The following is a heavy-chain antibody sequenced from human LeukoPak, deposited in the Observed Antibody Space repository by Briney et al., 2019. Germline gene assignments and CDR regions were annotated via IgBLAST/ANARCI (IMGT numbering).Heavy chain of an antibody. D-gene: IGHD2-21*02. J-gene: IGHJ4*02. CDR2: IYTSGST. CDR3: ARHGNVVTAPFDY. Sequence: SETLSLTCAVSGGSVNTYYWSWIRQPPGKGLEWIGYIYTSGSTNYNPSLKSRVTISVDTSKNQFSLKLSSVTAADTAVYYCARHGNVVTAPFDYWGQGTLVTVSS. CDR1: GGSVNTYY. V-gene: IGHV4-4*09.